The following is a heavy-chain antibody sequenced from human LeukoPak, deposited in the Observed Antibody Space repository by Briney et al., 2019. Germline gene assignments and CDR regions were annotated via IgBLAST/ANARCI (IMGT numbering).Heavy chain of an antibody. J-gene: IGHJ3*02. CDR2: IIPIFGTA. CDR3: ARDRRSAFDI. Sequence: ASVKVSCKASGYTFTSYGISWVRQAPGQGLEWMGGIIPIFGTADYAQKFQGRVTITTDESTSTAYMELSSLRPEDTAVYYCARDRRSAFDIWGQGTLVTVSS. V-gene: IGHV1-69*05. CDR1: GYTFTSYG.